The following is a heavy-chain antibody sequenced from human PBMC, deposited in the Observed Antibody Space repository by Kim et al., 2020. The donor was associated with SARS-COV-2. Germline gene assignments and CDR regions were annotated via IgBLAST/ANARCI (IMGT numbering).Heavy chain of an antibody. V-gene: IGHV3-23*01. D-gene: IGHD3-22*01. CDR1: GFTFSSYA. CDR2: ISGSGGST. CDR3: AKVHWGPLNLYYDSSGYPRYYFDY. Sequence: GGSLRLSCAASGFTFSSYAMSWVRQAQGKGLEWVSAISGSGGSTYYADSVKGRFTISRDNSKNTLYLQMNSLRAEDTAVYYCAKVHWGPLNLYYDSSGYPRYYFDYWGQGTLVTVSS. J-gene: IGHJ4*02.